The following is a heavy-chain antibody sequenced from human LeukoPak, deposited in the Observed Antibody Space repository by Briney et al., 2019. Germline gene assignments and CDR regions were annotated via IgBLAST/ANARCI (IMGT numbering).Heavy chain of an antibody. CDR1: GFTFSSYW. CDR3: AGPSTYYDFWSGLN. D-gene: IGHD3-3*01. CDR2: IKQDGSEK. Sequence: PGGSLRLSCAASGFTFSSYWMSWVRQAPGKWLEWVANIKQDGSEKYYVDSVKGRFTISRDNAKNSLYLQMNGLRAEDTAVYYCAGPSTYYDFWSGLNWGQGTLVTVSS. J-gene: IGHJ4*02. V-gene: IGHV3-7*01.